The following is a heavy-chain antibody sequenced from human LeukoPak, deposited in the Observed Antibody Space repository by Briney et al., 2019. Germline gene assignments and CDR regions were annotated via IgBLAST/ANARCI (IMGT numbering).Heavy chain of an antibody. V-gene: IGHV4-59*08. CDR2: IYYSGST. CDR3: ARHDDYSRAFDI. CDR1: GGSISSYY. Sequence: PSETLSLTCTVSGGSISSYYWSWIRQPPGKGLEWIGYIYYSGSTDYKPSLKSRVTISIDTSKNQFSLKLSSVTAADTAVYYCARHDDYSRAFDIWGQGTMVTVSS. J-gene: IGHJ3*02. D-gene: IGHD4-11*01.